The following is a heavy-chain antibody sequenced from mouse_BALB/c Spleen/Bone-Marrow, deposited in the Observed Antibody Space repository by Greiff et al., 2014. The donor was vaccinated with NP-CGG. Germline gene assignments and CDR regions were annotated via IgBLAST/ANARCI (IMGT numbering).Heavy chain of an antibody. Sequence: QVPLQQSGTGLGAPSQSPSITCTVSWVFLTRYGVHWVRQPPGKGLEWLGVIWAGGSTNYNSALMSRLNISKDNSKSQVFLKMNSLQTDDTAMYYCARVYLWYFDVWGAGTTVTVSS. CDR3: ARVYLWYFDV. J-gene: IGHJ1*01. D-gene: IGHD2-3*01. CDR2: IWAGGST. V-gene: IGHV2-9*02. CDR1: WVFLTRYG.